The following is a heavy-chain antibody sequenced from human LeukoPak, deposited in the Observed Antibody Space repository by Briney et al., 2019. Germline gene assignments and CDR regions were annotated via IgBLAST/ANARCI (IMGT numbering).Heavy chain of an antibody. CDR2: INHSGST. Sequence: PSETLSLTCAVYGGSFSGYYWSWIRQPPGKGLEWIGEINHSGSTNYNPSLKRRVTISVDTSKNQFSLKLSSVTAADTAVYYCARGLRFYGMDVWGQGTTVTVSS. CDR1: GGSFSGYY. CDR3: ARGLRFYGMDV. D-gene: IGHD3-3*01. V-gene: IGHV4-34*01. J-gene: IGHJ6*02.